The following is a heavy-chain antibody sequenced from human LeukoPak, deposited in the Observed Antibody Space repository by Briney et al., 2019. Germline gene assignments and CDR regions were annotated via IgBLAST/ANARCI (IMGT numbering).Heavy chain of an antibody. CDR1: GFIFGDYA. V-gene: IGHV3-49*04. CDR3: TRGRRATHDY. J-gene: IGHJ4*02. CDR2: VRRKAYGGTT. Sequence: GGSLRLSCTASGFIFGDYAMSWVRQAPGKGLEWVGFVRRKAYGGTTEYAASVKGRFTISRDDSKSIAYLQMNSLKTEDTAVYYCTRGRRATHDYWGQGTLVTVSS. D-gene: IGHD1-26*01.